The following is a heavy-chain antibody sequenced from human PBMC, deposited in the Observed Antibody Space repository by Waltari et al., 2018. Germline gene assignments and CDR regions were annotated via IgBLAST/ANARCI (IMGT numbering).Heavy chain of an antibody. D-gene: IGHD6-13*01. J-gene: IGHJ4*02. Sequence: QVQLQQWGAGLLKPSETLSLTCAVYGGSFSGYYWSWIRQPPGKGLEWIGEINHRGSTNYNPSLKSRVTISVDTSKNQCSLKLSSVTAADTAVYYCARGESSSWSRPFDYWGQGTLVTVSS. CDR2: INHRGST. CDR1: GGSFSGYY. CDR3: ARGESSSWSRPFDY. V-gene: IGHV4-34*01.